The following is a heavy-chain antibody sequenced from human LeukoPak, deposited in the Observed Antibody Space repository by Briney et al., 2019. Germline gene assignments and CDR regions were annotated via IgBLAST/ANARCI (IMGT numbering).Heavy chain of an antibody. J-gene: IGHJ4*02. V-gene: IGHV1-8*01. Sequence: ASVKVSWKASGYTFTSYDINLVRQATGQGLEWMGWMNPNSGNTGYAQKFQGRVTMTRNTSINTAYMELSSLRSEDTAVYYCARARRRGTMIVVVRLDYCGQGTLVTVSS. D-gene: IGHD3-22*01. CDR1: GYTFTSYD. CDR2: MNPNSGNT. CDR3: ARARRRGTMIVVVRLDY.